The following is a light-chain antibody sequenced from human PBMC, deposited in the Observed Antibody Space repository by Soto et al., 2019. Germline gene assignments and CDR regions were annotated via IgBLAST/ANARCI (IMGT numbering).Light chain of an antibody. V-gene: IGKV3-11*01. J-gene: IGKJ4*01. CDR2: DAS. Sequence: EIVLTQSPATLSLSPGERATLSCRASQSVSRYVAWFQQKPGQAPRLLIYDASNRATGIPARFSGSGSGTDFTLTISSLEPEDFAVYYCQQRSDFLTFGGGTKVDIK. CDR1: QSVSRY. CDR3: QQRSDFLT.